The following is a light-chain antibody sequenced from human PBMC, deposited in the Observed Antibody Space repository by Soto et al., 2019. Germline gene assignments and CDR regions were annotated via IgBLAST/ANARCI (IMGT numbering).Light chain of an antibody. CDR1: QSVSSSY. V-gene: IGKV3-20*01. CDR2: GTS. Sequence: DIVLTQSPGTLSLSPGERATLSCRASQSVSSSYFAWYQQKPGQAPRLLMYGTSSRATGIPDRFSGSGSGTDFTLTISRLEPEDFAVYYCQQYDGSPLTFGGGTTVEIK. CDR3: QQYDGSPLT. J-gene: IGKJ4*01.